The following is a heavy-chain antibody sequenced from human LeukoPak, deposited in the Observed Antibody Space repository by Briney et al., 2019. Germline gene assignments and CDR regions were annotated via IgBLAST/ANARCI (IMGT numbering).Heavy chain of an antibody. J-gene: IGHJ4*02. Sequence: SETLSLTCTVSGGSISSYYWSWIRQPPGKGLEWIGYIYYNENTNYNPSLKSRVTISVDTSKNQFSLKLSSVTAADTAVYYCASGGGQVAEGFDYWGQGTLVTVSS. D-gene: IGHD2-15*01. CDR2: IYYNENT. CDR3: ASGGGQVAEGFDY. V-gene: IGHV4-59*01. CDR1: GGSISSYY.